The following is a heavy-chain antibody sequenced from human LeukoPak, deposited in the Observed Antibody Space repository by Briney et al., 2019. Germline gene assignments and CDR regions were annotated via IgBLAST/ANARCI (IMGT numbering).Heavy chain of an antibody. CDR1: GGSISSYY. V-gene: IGHV4-59*01. Sequence: KASETLSLTCTVSGGSISSYYWRWIRQPPGKGLEWIGYIYYSGSTNYNPSLKSRVTISVDTSKNQFSLKLSSVTAADTAVYYCARDRPYCSGGSCYGNWFDPWGQGTLVTVSS. CDR2: IYYSGST. J-gene: IGHJ5*02. CDR3: ARDRPYCSGGSCYGNWFDP. D-gene: IGHD2-15*01.